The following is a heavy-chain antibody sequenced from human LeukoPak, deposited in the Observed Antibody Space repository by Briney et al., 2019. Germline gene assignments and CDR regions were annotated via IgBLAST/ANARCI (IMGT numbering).Heavy chain of an antibody. J-gene: IGHJ4*02. CDR2: INSDGSST. V-gene: IGHV3-74*01. Sequence: GGSLRLSCAASGFPFSSYSMYWVRQAPGKGLVWVSRINSDGSSTSYADSVKGRFTISRDNAKNTLYLQMNSLRAEDTAVYYCARVGYGTIDYWGQGTLVTVSS. D-gene: IGHD1/OR15-1a*01. CDR3: ARVGYGTIDY. CDR1: GFPFSSYS.